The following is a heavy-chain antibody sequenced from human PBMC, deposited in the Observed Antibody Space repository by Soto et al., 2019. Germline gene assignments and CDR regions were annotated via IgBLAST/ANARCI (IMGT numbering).Heavy chain of an antibody. V-gene: IGHV1-69*13. CDR2: IIPTFGTA. CDR1: GGTFSSYA. D-gene: IGHD5-18*01. J-gene: IGHJ4*02. CDR3: AIVDTAMVPFDY. Sequence: ASVKVSCKASGGTFSSYAISWVRQAPGQGLEWMGGIIPTFGTANYAQKFQGRVTITADESTSTAYMELSSLRSEDTAVYYCAIVDTAMVPFDYWGQGTLVTVSS.